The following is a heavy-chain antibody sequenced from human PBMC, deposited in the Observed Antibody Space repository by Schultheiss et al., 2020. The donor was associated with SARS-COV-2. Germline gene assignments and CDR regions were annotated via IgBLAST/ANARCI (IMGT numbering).Heavy chain of an antibody. Sequence: GESLKISCAASGFTFSSYAMSWVRQAPGKGLEYVSAISSNGGSTYYANSVKGRFTISRDNSKNTLYLQMGSLRAEDMAVYYCARADSSGWYYYYYYYGMDVWGQGTTVTVS. CDR1: GFTFSSYA. V-gene: IGHV3-64*01. CDR3: ARADSSGWYYYYYYYGMDV. CDR2: ISSNGGST. D-gene: IGHD6-19*01. J-gene: IGHJ6*02.